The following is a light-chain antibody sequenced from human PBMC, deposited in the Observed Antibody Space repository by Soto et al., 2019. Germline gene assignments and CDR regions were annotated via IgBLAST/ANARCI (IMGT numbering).Light chain of an antibody. CDR1: SSDVGSYNL. Sequence: QSALTQPASVSGSPGQSITISCTGTSSDVGSYNLVSWYQQHPGKAPKLMIYEGSKRPSGVSNRFSGSKSGNTASLTISGLHDEDEADYYCGSYAGSSVVFGGGTKLTVL. CDR2: EGS. J-gene: IGLJ3*02. CDR3: GSYAGSSVV. V-gene: IGLV2-23*01.